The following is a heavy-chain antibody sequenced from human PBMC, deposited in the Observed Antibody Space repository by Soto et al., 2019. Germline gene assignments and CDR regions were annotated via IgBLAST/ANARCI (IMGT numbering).Heavy chain of an antibody. CDR2: ITWNSRVL. CDR3: AKGRYYFWSSYYFDS. J-gene: IGHJ4*02. D-gene: IGHD3-3*01. Sequence: EVQLVESGGRLVQPGRSLRLSCVGTGLNFDDFAMHWVRQAPGKGLEWVSGITWNSRVLAYADSVNGRFTISRDNARNSLYLQMDSLLDENTALYYGAKGRYYFWSSYYFDSWGQGTLVTVAS. V-gene: IGHV3-9*01. CDR1: GLNFDDFA.